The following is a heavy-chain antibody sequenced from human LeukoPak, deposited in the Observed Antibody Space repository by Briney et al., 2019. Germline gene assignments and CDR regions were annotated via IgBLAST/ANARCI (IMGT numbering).Heavy chain of an antibody. CDR2: IYYSGST. D-gene: IGHD6-19*01. CDR3: ARGLGQWLVRRFHFDY. V-gene: IGHV4-39*07. J-gene: IGHJ4*02. CDR1: GGSISSSSYY. Sequence: PSENLSLTCTVSGGSISSSSYYWGWIRQPPGKGLEWIGSIYYSGSTYYNPSLKSRVTISVDTSKNQFSLKLSSVTAADTAVYYCARGLGQWLVRRFHFDYWGQGTLVTVSS.